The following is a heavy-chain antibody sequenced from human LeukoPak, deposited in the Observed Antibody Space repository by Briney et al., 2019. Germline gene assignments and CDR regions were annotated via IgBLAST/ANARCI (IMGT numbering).Heavy chain of an antibody. CDR2: ISSSSSYT. D-gene: IGHD1-1*01. J-gene: IGHJ4*02. CDR3: ARGTGTTAYFDY. CDR1: GFTLSDYY. V-gene: IGHV3-11*06. Sequence: GGSLRLSCEASGFTLSDYYMSWVRQAPGKGLEWVSYISSSSSYTKYADSVKGRFTISRDNAKNSLYLQVNSLRAEDTAVYYCARGTGTTAYFDYWGQGTLVTVSS.